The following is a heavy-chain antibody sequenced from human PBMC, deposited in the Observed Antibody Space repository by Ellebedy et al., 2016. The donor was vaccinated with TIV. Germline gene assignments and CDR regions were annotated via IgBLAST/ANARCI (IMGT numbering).Heavy chain of an antibody. CDR1: GGSISSGGYY. V-gene: IGHV4-31*03. D-gene: IGHD6-19*01. Sequence: MPSETLSLTCTVSGGSISSGGYYWSWIRQHPGKGLEWIGYIYYSGSTYYNPSLKSRVTISIDTSKNQFSLKLSSVTAADTAVYYCAKNRAPPRGWPEKWGQGTLVTVSS. CDR2: IYYSGST. CDR3: AKNRAPPRGWPEK. J-gene: IGHJ4*02.